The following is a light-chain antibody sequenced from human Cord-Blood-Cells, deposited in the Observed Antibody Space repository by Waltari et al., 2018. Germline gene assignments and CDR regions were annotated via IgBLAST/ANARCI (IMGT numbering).Light chain of an antibody. J-gene: IGLJ1*01. CDR1: SSDVGIYNL. V-gene: IGLV2-23*01. Sequence: QSALTPPASVSGSPGQSITISCTGTSSDVGIYNLVSWYQQHPGKAPKLMIYEGSKRPSGVSNRFSGSKSGNTASLTISGLQAEDEADYYCCSYAGSSTYVFGTGTKVTVL. CDR2: EGS. CDR3: CSYAGSSTYV.